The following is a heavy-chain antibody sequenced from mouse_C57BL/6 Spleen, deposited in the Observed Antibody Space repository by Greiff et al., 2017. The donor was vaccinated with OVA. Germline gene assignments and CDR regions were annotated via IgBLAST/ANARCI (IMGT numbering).Heavy chain of an antibody. J-gene: IGHJ2*01. CDR2: IDPSDSYT. V-gene: IGHV1-50*01. CDR3: ARWGYYYFDY. D-gene: IGHD2-3*01. CDR1: GYTFTSYW. Sequence: VQLQQPGAELVKPGASVKLSCKASGYTFTSYWMPWVKQRPGQGLEWIGEIDPSDSYTNYNQKFKGKATLTVDTSSSTAYMQLSSLTSEDSAVYYCARWGYYYFDYWGQGTTLTVSS.